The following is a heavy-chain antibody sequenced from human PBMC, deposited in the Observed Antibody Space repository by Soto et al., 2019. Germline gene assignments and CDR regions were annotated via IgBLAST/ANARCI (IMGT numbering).Heavy chain of an antibody. CDR2: IIGSGDTT. V-gene: IGHV3-23*04. D-gene: IGHD5-12*01. J-gene: IGHJ4*02. CDR1: GFTFSRHA. Sequence: EVQVVESGGGWVQPGGSLRLSCVASGFTFSRHAMSWVRQAPGKGLDWVSAIIGSGDTTYYADSVKGRFTISRDNSKNTLFLQMNGLRADDTAIYFCAKEVGYGRFDKFDYWGQGTLVTVSS. CDR3: AKEVGYGRFDKFDY.